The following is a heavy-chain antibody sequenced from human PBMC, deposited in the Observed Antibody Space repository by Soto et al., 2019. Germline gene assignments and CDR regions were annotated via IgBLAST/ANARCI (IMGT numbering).Heavy chain of an antibody. V-gene: IGHV3-30-3*01. CDR2: ISYDGSNK. J-gene: IGHJ4*02. CDR3: ARHLAGNRDY. Sequence: GGSLRLSCAASGFTFSSYAIHWVRQAPGKGLEWVAVISYDGSNKYYADSVKGRFTISRDNSKNTLYLQMNSLRAEDTAVYYCARHLAGNRDYWGQRTLVTVSS. D-gene: IGHD3-3*02. CDR1: GFTFSSYA.